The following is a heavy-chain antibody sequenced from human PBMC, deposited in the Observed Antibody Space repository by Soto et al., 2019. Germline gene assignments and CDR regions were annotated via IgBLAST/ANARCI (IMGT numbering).Heavy chain of an antibody. CDR1: GCTLRSYW. Sequence: PGGSLRLSCAAFGCTLRSYWMSWVRQAPGKGLEWLATIKTDASEKKYVDSVKGRFTVFRDNAKNSLYLQMDSLRAEDTAVYYCAKPLPPFSSSYIDSWAQGTLVTVSS. D-gene: IGHD3-22*01. CDR3: AKPLPPFSSSYIDS. CDR2: IKTDASEK. J-gene: IGHJ4*02. V-gene: IGHV3-7*03.